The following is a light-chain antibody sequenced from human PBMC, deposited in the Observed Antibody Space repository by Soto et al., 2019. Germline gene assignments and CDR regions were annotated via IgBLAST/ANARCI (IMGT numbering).Light chain of an antibody. CDR2: NTS. CDR1: QSVSSSY. V-gene: IGKV3-20*01. CDR3: QQYGSSLLT. Sequence: EIVLTQSPGTLSLSPGERATLSCRASQSVSSSYLAWYQQKPGQAPRLLIYNTSSRATGIPDRFSGSESGTDFTLTISRLELEDFAVYYCQQYGSSLLTFGGGTRWIS. J-gene: IGKJ4*01.